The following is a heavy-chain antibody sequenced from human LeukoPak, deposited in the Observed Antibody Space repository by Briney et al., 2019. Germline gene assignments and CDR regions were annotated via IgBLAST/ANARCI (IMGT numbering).Heavy chain of an antibody. Sequence: GGSLRLSCAASGFTFSSYAMHWVRQAPGKGLEWVAVISYDGSNKYYADSVKGRFTISRDNSKNTLYLQMNSLRAEDTAVYYCAKDNPSFHHWYSGSYSYFDYWGQGTLVTVSS. D-gene: IGHD1-26*01. CDR2: ISYDGSNK. J-gene: IGHJ4*02. CDR1: GFTFSSYA. CDR3: AKDNPSFHHWYSGSYSYFDY. V-gene: IGHV3-30-3*01.